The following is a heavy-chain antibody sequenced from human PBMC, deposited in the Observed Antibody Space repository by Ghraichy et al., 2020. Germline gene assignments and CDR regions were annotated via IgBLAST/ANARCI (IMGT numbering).Heavy chain of an antibody. D-gene: IGHD2-2*01. CDR3: AKEKTSIKDIVVVPAARFDP. J-gene: IGHJ5*02. Sequence: GGSLRLSCAASGFTFSSYGMHWVRQAPGKGLEWVAVISYDGSNKYYADSVKGRFTISRDNSKNTLYLQMNSLRAEDTAVYYCAKEKTSIKDIVVVPAARFDPWGQGTLVTVSS. CDR2: ISYDGSNK. CDR1: GFTFSSYG. V-gene: IGHV3-30*18.